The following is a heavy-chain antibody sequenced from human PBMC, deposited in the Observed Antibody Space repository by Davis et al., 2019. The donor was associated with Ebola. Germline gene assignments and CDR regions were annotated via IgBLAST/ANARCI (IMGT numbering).Heavy chain of an antibody. J-gene: IGHJ4*02. V-gene: IGHV3-23*01. CDR1: GFTFSGFT. Sequence: GESLKISCEASGFTFSGFTMSWVRQTPGKGLEWVSGITGSGSTTYYADSVKGRFTISKDNSKNMVYLQMSSLRVEDTAIYFCVRDVTVAQFIRFFDYWGQGTLVAVSS. CDR3: VRDVTVAQFIRFFDY. D-gene: IGHD6-19*01. CDR2: ITGSGSTT.